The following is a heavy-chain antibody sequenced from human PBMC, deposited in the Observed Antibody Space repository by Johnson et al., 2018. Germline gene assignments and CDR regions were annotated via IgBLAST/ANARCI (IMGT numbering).Heavy chain of an antibody. V-gene: IGHV3-30-3*01. CDR2: ISYDGNNE. Sequence: VQLLESGGGVVQPGRSLRLSCVASGFTFSTYTMFWVRQAPDKGLEWLAVISYDGNNEYCADSVKGRFTISRDNSKNTLYLQMNSLIPEDTAFYYCARDLMVRGAMSYYYYGMDVWGQGTTVTVSS. CDR3: ARDLMVRGAMSYYYYGMDV. D-gene: IGHD3-10*01. J-gene: IGHJ6*02. CDR1: GFTFSTYT.